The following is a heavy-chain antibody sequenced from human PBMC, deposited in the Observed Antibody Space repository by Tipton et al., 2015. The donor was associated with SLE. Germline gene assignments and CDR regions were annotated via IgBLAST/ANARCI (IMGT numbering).Heavy chain of an antibody. V-gene: IGHV4-59*12. CDR3: ARARTSYFDY. Sequence: LRLSCTVSGGSISSYYWSWIRQPPGKGLEWIGYIYYSGSTNYNPSLKSRVTISVDTSKNQFSLKLSSVTAADTAVYYCARARTSYFDYWGQGTLVTVSS. J-gene: IGHJ4*02. CDR2: IYYSGST. CDR1: GGSISSYY. D-gene: IGHD1-14*01.